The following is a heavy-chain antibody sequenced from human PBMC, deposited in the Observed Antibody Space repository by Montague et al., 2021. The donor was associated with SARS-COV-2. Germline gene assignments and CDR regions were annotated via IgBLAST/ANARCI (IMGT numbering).Heavy chain of an antibody. Sequence: SETLSLTCTVSGDSIKNYFWSWIRQPPGKGLEWIGYIYYYGNTHYNSSLKSRATISIDTSRNLLSLQLRSVTTADTAVYFCAKEFVSGSINPAYWDQGVLVTVSS. CDR1: GDSIKNYF. CDR3: AKEFVSGSINPAY. V-gene: IGHV4-59*01. J-gene: IGHJ4*02. CDR2: IYYYGNT. D-gene: IGHD3-10*01.